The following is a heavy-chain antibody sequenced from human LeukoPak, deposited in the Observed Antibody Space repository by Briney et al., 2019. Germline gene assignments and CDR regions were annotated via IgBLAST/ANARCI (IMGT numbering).Heavy chain of an antibody. D-gene: IGHD7-27*01. V-gene: IGHV1-3*01. J-gene: IGHJ4*02. CDR1: GYTFTSYA. CDR2: INAGNGNT. CDR3: ARGPPNWGYDY. Sequence: ASVKVSCKASGYTFTSYAMHWVRQAPGQRLEWMGWINAGNGNTKYSQKFQGRVTMTRNTSISTAYMELSSLRSDDTAVYYCARGPPNWGYDYWGPGTLVTVSS.